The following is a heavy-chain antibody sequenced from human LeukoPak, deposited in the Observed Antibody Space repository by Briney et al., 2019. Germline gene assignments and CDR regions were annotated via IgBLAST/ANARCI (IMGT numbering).Heavy chain of an antibody. CDR1: GGSISSYY. V-gene: IGHV4-4*07. D-gene: IGHD1-26*01. CDR2: IYSSGNT. Sequence: PSETLSLTCTVSGGSISSYYWGWIRQPAARGLEWIGRIYSSGNTNYNPSLKSRVTMSVDTSKNQFSLQVTSVTAADTAVYYCARMYSGTYGGIDYWGQGTLVTVSA. CDR3: ARMYSGTYGGIDY. J-gene: IGHJ4*02.